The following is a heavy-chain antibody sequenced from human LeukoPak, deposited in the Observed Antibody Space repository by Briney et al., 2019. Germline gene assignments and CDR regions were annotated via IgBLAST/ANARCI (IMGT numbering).Heavy chain of an antibody. CDR2: IYTSGST. Sequence: PSETLSLTCTVSGGSISSGSYYWSWIRQPAGKGLEWIGRIYTSGSTNYNPSLKSRVTISVDTSKNQFSLKLSSVTAADTAVYYCAREERVTHDFWSGLIDYWGQGTLVTVSS. CDR3: AREERVTHDFWSGLIDY. V-gene: IGHV4-61*02. CDR1: GGSISSGSYY. J-gene: IGHJ4*02. D-gene: IGHD3-3*01.